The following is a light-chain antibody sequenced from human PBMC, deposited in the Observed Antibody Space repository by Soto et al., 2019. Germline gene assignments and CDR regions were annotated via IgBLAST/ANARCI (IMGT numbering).Light chain of an antibody. V-gene: IGLV8-61*01. CDR2: NTN. CDR3: LLYLGGGIWV. Sequence: QTVVTQEPSFSVSPGETVTLTCGLSSGPVFTSSYPNWYQQTPGQAPRTLIFNTNTRSSGVPDRFSGSILGDKAALTITGAQADDDSYYYCLLYLGGGIWVFGGGTKLTVL. J-gene: IGLJ3*02. CDR1: SGPVFTSSY.